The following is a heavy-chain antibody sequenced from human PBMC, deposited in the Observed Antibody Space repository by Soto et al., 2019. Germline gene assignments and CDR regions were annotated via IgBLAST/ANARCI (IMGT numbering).Heavy chain of an antibody. CDR3: AKDLPVSVDIVATITPGFDY. D-gene: IGHD5-12*01. J-gene: IGHJ4*02. Sequence: GGSLRLSCAASGFTFSSYAMSWVRQAPGKGLEWVSAISGSGGSTYYADSVKGRFTISRDNSKNTLYLQMNSLRAEDTAVYYCAKDLPVSVDIVATITPGFDYWGQGTLVTVSS. V-gene: IGHV3-23*01. CDR1: GFTFSSYA. CDR2: ISGSGGST.